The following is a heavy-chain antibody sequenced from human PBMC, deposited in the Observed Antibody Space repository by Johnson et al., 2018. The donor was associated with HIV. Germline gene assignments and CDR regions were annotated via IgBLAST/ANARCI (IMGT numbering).Heavy chain of an antibody. D-gene: IGHD5-18*01. CDR2: INWTGGST. J-gene: IGHJ3*01. CDR3: ARESRYSYGFGDDAFDV. Sequence: VQLVESGGGVVRPGGSLRLSCAASGFTFADYGMSWVRQAPGKGLEWVSGINWTGGSTGYGDSVKGRFTISRDNAKKSLHLQMNSLRAEDTAVYYCARESRYSYGFGDDAFDVWGQGTMVTVSS. V-gene: IGHV3-20*04. CDR1: GFTFADYG.